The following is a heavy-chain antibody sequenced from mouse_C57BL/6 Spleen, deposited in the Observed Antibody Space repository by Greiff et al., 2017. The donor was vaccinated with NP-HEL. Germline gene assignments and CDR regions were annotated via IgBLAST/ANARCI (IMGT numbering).Heavy chain of an antibody. D-gene: IGHD2-1*01. CDR3: TRGGPYGNWYFDV. CDR2: IDPETGGT. Sequence: VQLQQSGAELVRPGASVTLSCKASGYTFTDYEMHWVKQTPVHGLEWIGAIDPETGGTAYNQKFKGKAILTADKSSSTAYMELRSLTSEDSAVYYCTRGGPYGNWYFDVWGTGTTVTVSS. J-gene: IGHJ1*03. V-gene: IGHV1-15*01. CDR1: GYTFTDYE.